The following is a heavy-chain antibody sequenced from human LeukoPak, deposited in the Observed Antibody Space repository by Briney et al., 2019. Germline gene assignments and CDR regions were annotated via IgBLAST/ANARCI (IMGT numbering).Heavy chain of an antibody. CDR2: INHSGST. CDR1: GGSFSGYY. CDR3: ARVVDPGGYYYFYYMDV. V-gene: IGHV4-34*01. J-gene: IGHJ6*03. D-gene: IGHD3-16*01. Sequence: SETLSLTCAVYGGSFSGYYWSWIRQPPGKGLEWIGEINHSGSTNYNPSLKSRVTISVDTSKNQLSLKLSSVTAADTAVYYCARVVDPGGYYYFYYMDVWGKGTTVTVSS.